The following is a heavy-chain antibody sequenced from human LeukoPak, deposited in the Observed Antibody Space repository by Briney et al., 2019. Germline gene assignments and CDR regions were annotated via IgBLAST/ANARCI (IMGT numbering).Heavy chain of an antibody. J-gene: IGHJ4*02. CDR3: AKERITIFGVINFYFDY. V-gene: IGHV3-23*01. Sequence: PGGSLRLSCAASGFTFSTYAMSWVRQAPGQGLEWVSGISGSGGNTYYADSVKGRFTISRDNSKNTLYLQMNSLRAEDTAVYYCAKERITIFGVINFYFDYWGQGTLVTVSS. CDR1: GFTFSTYA. D-gene: IGHD3-3*01. CDR2: ISGSGGNT.